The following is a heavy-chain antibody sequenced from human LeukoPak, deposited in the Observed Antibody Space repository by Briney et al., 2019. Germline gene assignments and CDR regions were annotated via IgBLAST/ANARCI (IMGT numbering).Heavy chain of an antibody. CDR2: INPNSGDT. CDR1: GYTFTGYY. D-gene: IGHD6-19*01. Sequence: ASVKVSCKASGYTFTGYYMHWVRQAPGQGLEWMGWINPNSGDTIYAQKFQGRVTMTRDTSISTAYMELSRLRSDDTAVYYCAREKLKQWLVSRWFDPWGQGTLVTVSS. J-gene: IGHJ5*02. CDR3: AREKLKQWLVSRWFDP. V-gene: IGHV1-2*02.